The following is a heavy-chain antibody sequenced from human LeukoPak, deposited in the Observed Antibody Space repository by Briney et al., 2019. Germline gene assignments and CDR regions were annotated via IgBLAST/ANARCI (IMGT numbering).Heavy chain of an antibody. J-gene: IGHJ4*02. Sequence: GGSLRLSCAASGFTFSSYAVSWVRQAPGKGLEWVSSISGSGGSTYSADSVKGRFTISRDNSKNTLYLQMNSLRAEDTALYYCAKDRSCTNDICHADFDYWGQGTLVTVSS. CDR2: ISGSGGST. D-gene: IGHD2-8*01. CDR1: GFTFSSYA. V-gene: IGHV3-23*01. CDR3: AKDRSCTNDICHADFDY.